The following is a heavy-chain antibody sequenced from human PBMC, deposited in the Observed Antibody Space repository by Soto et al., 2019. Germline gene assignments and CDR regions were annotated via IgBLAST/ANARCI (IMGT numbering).Heavy chain of an antibody. D-gene: IGHD3-22*01. CDR2: IWYDGSNK. J-gene: IGHJ4*02. CDR1: GFTFSSYG. CDR3: ASGYYYDSSGYYSY. V-gene: IGHV3-33*01. Sequence: GGSLRLSCAASGFTFSSYGMRWVRQAPGKGLEWVAVIWYDGSNKYYADSVKGRFTISRDNSKNTLYLQMNSLRAEDTAVYYCASGYYYDSSGYYSYWGQGTLVTVSS.